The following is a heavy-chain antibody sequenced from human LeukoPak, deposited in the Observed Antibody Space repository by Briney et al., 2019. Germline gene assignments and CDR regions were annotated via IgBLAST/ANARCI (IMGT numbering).Heavy chain of an antibody. Sequence: SETLSLTCTVSGGSISSSSYYWGWIRQPPGKGLEWIGSIYYSGSTYNSPSLKSRVTISIDTSKNQFSLNLSSVTAADTAVYYCTRELSGSQDSWGQGTLVTVSS. CDR2: IYYSGST. CDR1: GGSISSSSYY. CDR3: TRELSGSQDS. V-gene: IGHV4-39*07. D-gene: IGHD3-22*01. J-gene: IGHJ4*02.